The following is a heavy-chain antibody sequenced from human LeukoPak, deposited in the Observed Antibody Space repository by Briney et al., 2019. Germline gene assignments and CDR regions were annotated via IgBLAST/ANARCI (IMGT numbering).Heavy chain of an antibody. D-gene: IGHD5-18*01. Sequence: SETLSLTCTVSGGSISSSSYYWGWIRQPPGKGLEWIGSIYYSGSTYYNPSLKSRVTISVDTSKNQFSLKLSSVTAADTAVYSCARDSVQLDYWGQGTLVTVSS. J-gene: IGHJ4*02. V-gene: IGHV4-39*01. CDR1: GGSISSSSYY. CDR3: ARDSVQLDY. CDR2: IYYSGST.